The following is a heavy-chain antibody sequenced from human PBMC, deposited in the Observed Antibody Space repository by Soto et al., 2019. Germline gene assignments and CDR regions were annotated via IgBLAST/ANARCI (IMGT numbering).Heavy chain of an antibody. CDR2: ISYDGSNK. V-gene: IGHV3-30*18. CDR1: GLTFSSYG. D-gene: IGHD3-22*01. J-gene: IGHJ4*02. Sequence: GGSLRLSCAASGLTFSSYGMHWVRQAPGKGLEWVAVISYDGSNKNYADSVKGRFTISRDNSKNTVYLQMNSLRAEDTAVYYCAKDTYYHDSSGYYIFDYWGLGTLVTVSS. CDR3: AKDTYYHDSSGYYIFDY.